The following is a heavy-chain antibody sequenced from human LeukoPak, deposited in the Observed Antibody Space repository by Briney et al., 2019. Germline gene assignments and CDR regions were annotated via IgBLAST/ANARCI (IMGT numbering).Heavy chain of an antibody. CDR1: GFTFSSYA. CDR2: ISGSGGST. D-gene: IGHD2-2*01. Sequence: GGSLRLSCAASGFTFSSYAMSWVRQAPGKGLEWVSAISGSGGSTYYADSVKGRFTISRDNSKNTLYLQMNSLRAEDTAGYYCAKPTCSSTSCYSRMDAFDTWGQGTMVTVSS. J-gene: IGHJ3*02. V-gene: IGHV3-23*01. CDR3: AKPTCSSTSCYSRMDAFDT.